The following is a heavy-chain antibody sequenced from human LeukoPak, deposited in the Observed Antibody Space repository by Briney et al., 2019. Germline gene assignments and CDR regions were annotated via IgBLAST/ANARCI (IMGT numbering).Heavy chain of an antibody. CDR1: GGSIRNYY. D-gene: IGHD3-3*01. CDR2: IYHSGST. J-gene: IGHJ6*02. V-gene: IGHV4-59*01. Sequence: SETLSLTCTVSGGSIRNYYWSWIRQPPGKQLEWIGYIYHSGSTNYNPSLKSRVTISVDTSNDQFFLKLTSVTAADTAVYFCARDRGLRRWELSTIYTYGMEVWGQGPTVTVSS. CDR3: ARDRGLRRWELSTIYTYGMEV.